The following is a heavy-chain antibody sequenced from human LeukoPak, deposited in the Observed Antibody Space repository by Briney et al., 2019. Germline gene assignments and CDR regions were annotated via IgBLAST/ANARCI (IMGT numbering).Heavy chain of an antibody. J-gene: IGHJ5*01. CDR2: INAGGEDP. Sequence: GVSVKVSCKASRDMLNSDHIHWVRQAPGEGLEWMGVINAGGEDPKFAQNFQGRVDLTWDTSTNTIYMELARLRSEDTAVYYCTRAKVPPRPTWFGSWGQGTLVTVSS. D-gene: IGHD3-10*01. V-gene: IGHV1-46*02. CDR3: TRAKVPPRPTWFGS. CDR1: RDMLNSDH.